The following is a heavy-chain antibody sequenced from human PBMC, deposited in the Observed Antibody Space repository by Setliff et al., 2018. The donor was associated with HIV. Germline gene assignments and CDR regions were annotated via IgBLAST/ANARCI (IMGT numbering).Heavy chain of an antibody. Sequence: ASVKVSCKASGYTFTSYGMSWVRQAPGQGLEWMGWISAYNGNTHYAQKLQGRVTMTTDTSTSTADMELRSLRSDDTAMYYCARERPYCSGGSCYGLNYFDCWGQGTLVTVSS. D-gene: IGHD2-15*01. V-gene: IGHV1-18*01. J-gene: IGHJ4*02. CDR1: GYTFTSYG. CDR2: ISAYNGNT. CDR3: ARERPYCSGGSCYGLNYFDC.